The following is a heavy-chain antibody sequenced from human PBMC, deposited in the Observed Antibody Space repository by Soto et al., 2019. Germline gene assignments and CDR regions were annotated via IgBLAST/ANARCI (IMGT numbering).Heavy chain of an antibody. D-gene: IGHD2-2*01. CDR3: ASSSSTSPYYFDY. Sequence: SGGFLRLSCAASGFTFSSYGMHWVRQAPGKGLEWVAVIWYDGSNKFYADSVKGRFTISRDNSKNTLYLQINSLRAEDTAVYYCASSSSTSPYYFDYWGQGTLVTVSS. CDR1: GFTFSSYG. J-gene: IGHJ4*02. CDR2: IWYDGSNK. V-gene: IGHV3-33*01.